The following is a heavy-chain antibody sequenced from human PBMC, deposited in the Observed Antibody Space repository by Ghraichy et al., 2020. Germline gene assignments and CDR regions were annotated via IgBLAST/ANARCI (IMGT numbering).Heavy chain of an antibody. CDR1: GYTFTTHS. D-gene: IGHD3-10*01. V-gene: IGHV1-3*04. CDR3: ARAFGSGSYFYYYGMDV. J-gene: IGHJ6*02. CDR2: INTGNGNT. Sequence: KVSCQASGYTFTTHSIHWVRQAPGQRLEWMGWINTGNGNTEYSQKFQGRVTITRDTSASTAYMELSSLRSEDTAVYYYARAFGSGSYFYYYGMDVWGQGTTVTVSS.